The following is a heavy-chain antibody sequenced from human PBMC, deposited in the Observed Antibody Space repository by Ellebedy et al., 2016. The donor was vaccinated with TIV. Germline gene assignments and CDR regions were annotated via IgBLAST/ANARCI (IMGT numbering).Heavy chain of an antibody. D-gene: IGHD4-17*01. CDR1: GFTFSSYW. V-gene: IGHV3-7*03. CDR3: ARAHDYGDYAVDY. Sequence: GESLKISCAASGFTFSSYWMSWVRQAPGKGLEWVANIKQDGSEKYYVDSVKGRFTISRDNAKNSLYLQMNSLRAEDTAVYYCARAHDYGDYAVDYWGQGTLVTVSS. J-gene: IGHJ4*02. CDR2: IKQDGSEK.